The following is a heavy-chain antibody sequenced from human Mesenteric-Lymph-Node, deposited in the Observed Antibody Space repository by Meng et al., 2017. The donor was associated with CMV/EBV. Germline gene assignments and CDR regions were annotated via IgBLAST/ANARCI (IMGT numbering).Heavy chain of an antibody. V-gene: IGHV1-2*02. Sequence: ASVKVSCKASGYTFTGYYMHWVRQAPGQGLEWMGWINPNSGGTNNAQKFQGRVTMTRDTSISTAYMELSRLRSDDTAVYYCARSYSSSSGWFDPWGQGTLVTVSS. J-gene: IGHJ5*02. CDR3: ARSYSSSSGWFDP. CDR2: INPNSGGT. D-gene: IGHD6-6*01. CDR1: GYTFTGYY.